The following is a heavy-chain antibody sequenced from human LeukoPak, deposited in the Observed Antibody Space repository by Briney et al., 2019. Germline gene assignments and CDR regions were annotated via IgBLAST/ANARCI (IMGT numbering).Heavy chain of an antibody. CDR3: ATDDLILIPAQRGTVDFHYGMDV. J-gene: IGHJ6*02. D-gene: IGHD3-16*01. CDR2: IKRKTDGGTT. V-gene: IGHV3-15*01. Sequence: PGGSLRLSCAASGFTFSSYSMNWVRQAPGKGLEWVGRIKRKTDGGTTDYAAHVKGRFTISRDDSTKTLYLQMNSLKTEDTAVYYCATDDLILIPAQRGTVDFHYGMDVWGQGTTVTVSS. CDR1: GFTFSSYS.